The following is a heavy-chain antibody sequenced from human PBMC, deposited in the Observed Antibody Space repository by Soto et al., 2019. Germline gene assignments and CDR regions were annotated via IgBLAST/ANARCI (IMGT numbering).Heavy chain of an antibody. CDR2: VSAKSGYT. J-gene: IGHJ4*02. CDR1: GFSFTSSG. V-gene: IGHV1-18*04. D-gene: IGHD1-7*01. Sequence: ASVKVSCKASGFSFTSSGFNWVRQAPGQGLEWVGWVSAKSGYTKCVENLQGRVTMTTDTSTNTAYMELRSLTSDDTAVYYCTRAGASDWNYVSTSSWGQGTLVTVSS. CDR3: TRAGASDWNYVSTSS.